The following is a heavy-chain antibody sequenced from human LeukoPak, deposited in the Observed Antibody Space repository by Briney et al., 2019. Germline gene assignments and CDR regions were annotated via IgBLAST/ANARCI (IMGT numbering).Heavy chain of an antibody. Sequence: GGSLRLSCAASGFTFSSYEMNWVRQAPGEGLEWVSSITSSSTYIYYADSVKGRFTISRDNAKSSLYLQMNSLRAEDTAVYYCARGYSSGLFAGGYFDCWGQGSLVTVSS. V-gene: IGHV3-21*01. J-gene: IGHJ4*02. D-gene: IGHD2-15*01. CDR1: GFTFSSYE. CDR2: ITSSSTYI. CDR3: ARGYSSGLFAGGYFDC.